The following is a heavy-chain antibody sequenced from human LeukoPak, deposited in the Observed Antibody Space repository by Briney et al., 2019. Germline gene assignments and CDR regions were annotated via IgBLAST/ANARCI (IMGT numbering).Heavy chain of an antibody. CDR1: GFTFNTFA. CDR2: ISATGGAI. Sequence: PGGFLRLSCAASGFTFNTFAMSWVRQAPGKGLEWVSAISATGGAIYYVDSVKGRFTISRDDSQKTLYLQMNSLRVEDTAIYYCAKRAPLERGYTYGGVFDYWGQGSLVTVSS. D-gene: IGHD5-18*01. V-gene: IGHV3-23*01. CDR3: AKRAPLERGYTYGGVFDY. J-gene: IGHJ4*02.